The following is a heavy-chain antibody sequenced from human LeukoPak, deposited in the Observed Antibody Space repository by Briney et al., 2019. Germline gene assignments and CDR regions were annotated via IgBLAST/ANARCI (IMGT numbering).Heavy chain of an antibody. J-gene: IGHJ3*02. V-gene: IGHV4-59*08. Sequence: SETLSLTCTVSGGSISSYYWSWIRQPPGKGLEWIGYIYYSGGTNYNPSLKSRVTISVDTSKNQFSLRLSSVTAADTAVYYCARQTVSWVGPYDAFDIWGQGTMVTVCS. CDR3: ARQTVSWVGPYDAFDI. CDR2: IYYSGGT. D-gene: IGHD3-10*01. CDR1: GGSISSYY.